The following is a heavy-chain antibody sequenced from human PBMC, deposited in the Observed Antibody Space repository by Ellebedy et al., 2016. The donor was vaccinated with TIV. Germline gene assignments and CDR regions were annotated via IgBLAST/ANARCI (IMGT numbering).Heavy chain of an antibody. D-gene: IGHD3-22*01. Sequence: PGGSLRLSCTASGLTLSTYYITWVRQVPGKGLEWVANIKEDGGETHYVDSVKGRFTISRDNAKESVFLQVNSLRAEDSGIYYCAVGRMISDYWGQGTLITVSS. CDR2: IKEDGGET. J-gene: IGHJ4*02. V-gene: IGHV3-7*01. CDR3: AVGRMISDY. CDR1: GLTLSTYY.